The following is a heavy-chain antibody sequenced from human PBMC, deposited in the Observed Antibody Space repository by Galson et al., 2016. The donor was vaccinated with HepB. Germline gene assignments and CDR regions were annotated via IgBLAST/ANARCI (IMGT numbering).Heavy chain of an antibody. V-gene: IGHV1-69*13. D-gene: IGHD6-6*01. CDR3: ATVRRETSASGQFYYFYMDV. CDR2: ISHIFGTT. CDR1: GGTFSTYD. J-gene: IGHJ6*03. Sequence: SVKVSCKASGGTFSTYDFNWVRQAPGQGLEWMGGISHIFGTTEYAQEFQGRVTITADESTSTGYMEISSLRSEDTAVYYCATVRRETSASGQFYYFYMDVWGIGTTVTVSS.